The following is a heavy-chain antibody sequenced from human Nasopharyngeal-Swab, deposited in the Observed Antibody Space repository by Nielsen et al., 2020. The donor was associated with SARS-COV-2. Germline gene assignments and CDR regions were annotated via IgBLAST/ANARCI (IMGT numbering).Heavy chain of an antibody. CDR2: IIPIFGTA. J-gene: IGHJ6*03. V-gene: IGHV1-69*13. CDR1: GGTFSSYA. D-gene: IGHD4-17*01. Sequence: SVKVSCKASGGTFSSYAISWVRQAPGQGLEWMGGIIPIFGTANYAQKFQGRVTITADESTSTAYMELSSLRSEDTAVYYCVRLPYGDYEVGSYYYYYMDVWGKGTTVTVSS. CDR3: VRLPYGDYEVGSYYYYYMDV.